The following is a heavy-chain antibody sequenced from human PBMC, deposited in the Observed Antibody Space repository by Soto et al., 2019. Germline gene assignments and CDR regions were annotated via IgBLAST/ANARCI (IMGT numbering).Heavy chain of an antibody. V-gene: IGHV4-30-4*01. CDR2: IYYSGST. J-gene: IGHJ5*02. Sequence: QVQLQESGPGLVKPSQTLSLTCTVSGGSISSGDYYWSWIRQPPGKGLEWIGYIYYSGSTYYNPSLKSRVTISVDTSKNQFSLKLSSVTATDKAVYYCARTITLVRGCGMGAWFDPWGQGTLVTVSS. CDR3: ARTITLVRGCGMGAWFDP. CDR1: GGSISSGDYY. D-gene: IGHD3-10*01.